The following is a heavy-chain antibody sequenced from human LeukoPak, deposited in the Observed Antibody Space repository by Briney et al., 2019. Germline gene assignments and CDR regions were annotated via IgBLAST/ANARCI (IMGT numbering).Heavy chain of an antibody. D-gene: IGHD6-19*01. J-gene: IGHJ4*02. V-gene: IGHV3-23*01. CDR2: ITDSGGST. Sequence: GGSLRLSCAASGFTFSSYAMSWVRQAPGKGLEWVSGITDSGGSTYYADSVKGRFTISRDKSKNTLYLQMNSLRAEDTAVYYCAKTADSSARLLPSDYWGQGTLVTVSS. CDR3: AKTADSSARLLPSDY. CDR1: GFTFSSYA.